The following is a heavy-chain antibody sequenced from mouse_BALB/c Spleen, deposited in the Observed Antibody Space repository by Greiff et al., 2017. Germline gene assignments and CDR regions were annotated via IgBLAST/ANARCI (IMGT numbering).Heavy chain of an antibody. Sequence: EVQLVESGGGLVQPGGSLRLSCATSGFTFTDYYMSWVRQPPGKALEWLGFIRNKANGYTTEYSASVKGRFTISRDNSQSILYLQMNTLRAEDSATYYCAREYGNYLYAMDYWGQGTSVTVSS. D-gene: IGHD2-10*02. V-gene: IGHV7-3*02. CDR3: AREYGNYLYAMDY. CDR1: GFTFTDYY. J-gene: IGHJ4*01. CDR2: IRNKANGYTT.